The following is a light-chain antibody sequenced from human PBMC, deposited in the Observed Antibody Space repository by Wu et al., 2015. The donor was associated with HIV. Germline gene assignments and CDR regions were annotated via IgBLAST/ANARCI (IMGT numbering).Light chain of an antibody. J-gene: IGKJ3*01. CDR3: QHYDSSPPRFT. V-gene: IGKV1-27*01. CDR2: AAS. Sequence: DIQMTQSPSSLSASVGDRVTITCRASQGISNFLAWYQQKPGKPPKVLIYAASTLQSGVPSRFSGSGSGTEFTLTISRLEPEDYAVYYCQHYDSSPPRFTFGPGTKVDIK. CDR1: QGISNF.